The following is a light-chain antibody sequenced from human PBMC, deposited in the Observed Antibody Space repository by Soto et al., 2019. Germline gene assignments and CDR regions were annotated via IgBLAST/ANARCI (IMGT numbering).Light chain of an antibody. CDR3: CSYGGSFPYV. V-gene: IGLV2-11*01. CDR1: SSDVGGYDY. Sequence: QSALTQPPSVSGSPGQSVTISCTGTSSDVGGYDYVSWYQQHPGKAPKLLLYDVTKRPSGVPDRFSGSKSGNTASLTISGFQAEDEAEFFCCSYGGSFPYVFGTGTKVTVL. CDR2: DVT. J-gene: IGLJ1*01.